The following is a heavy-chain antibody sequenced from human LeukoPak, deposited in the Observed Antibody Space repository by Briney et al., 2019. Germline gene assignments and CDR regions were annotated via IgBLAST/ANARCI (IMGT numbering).Heavy chain of an antibody. CDR2: IWYDGSNK. D-gene: IGHD1-26*01. CDR1: GFTFSSYG. J-gene: IGHJ4*02. Sequence: GGSLRLSCAASGFTFSSYGMHWVRQAPGKGLEWVEVIWYDGSNKYYADSVKGRFTISRDNSKNTLYLQMNSLRAEDTAVYYCAKDGGSYYGFDYWGQGTLVTVSS. CDR3: AKDGGSYYGFDY. V-gene: IGHV3-33*03.